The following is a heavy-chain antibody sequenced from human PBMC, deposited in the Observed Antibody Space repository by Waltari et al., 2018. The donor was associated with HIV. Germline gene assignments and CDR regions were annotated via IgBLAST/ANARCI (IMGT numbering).Heavy chain of an antibody. CDR1: GYTFTGYY. J-gene: IGHJ4*02. CDR2: SNPNSGGT. D-gene: IGHD1-26*01. CDR3: ARDGGGSYGEDY. Sequence: QVQLVQSGAEVKKTGASVKVSCKASGYTFTGYYLPWVRQAPGQGLEWMGWSNPNSGGTNYAQKFQGRVTMTRDTSISTAYMELSRLRSDDTAVYYCARDGGGSYGEDYWGQGTLVTVSS. V-gene: IGHV1-2*02.